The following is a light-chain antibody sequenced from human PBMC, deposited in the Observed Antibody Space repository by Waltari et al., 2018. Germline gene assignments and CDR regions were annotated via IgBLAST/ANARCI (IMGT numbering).Light chain of an antibody. J-gene: IGLJ2*01. V-gene: IGLV1-47*01. CDR3: AAWDDRLSGQL. CDR2: RDN. Sequence: QSVVTQPPSASGTPGQRVTISGSGSNSNIGSNYVYWYQQLPGKAPKLLIYRDNQRPAGVPDRCSASKSGTTASLALSGLRSEDEAGYYCAAWDDRLSGQLFGGGTNLAVL. CDR1: NSNIGSNY.